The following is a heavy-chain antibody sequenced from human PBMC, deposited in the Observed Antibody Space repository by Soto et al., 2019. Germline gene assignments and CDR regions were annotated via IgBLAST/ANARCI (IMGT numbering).Heavy chain of an antibody. J-gene: IGHJ6*02. V-gene: IGHV1-46*01. CDR2: INPSGGST. CDR3: ARQYLETSGYYYGMDV. CDR1: GYTFASYY. D-gene: IGHD3-22*01. Sequence: QVQLVQSGAEVKKPGASVKVSCKASGYTFASYYMHWVRQAPGQGLEWMGIINPSGGSTSYAQKFQGRVTMTRDTSTSTVYMELISLRYEDTAVYYCARQYLETSGYYYGMDVWGQWTKVTVSS.